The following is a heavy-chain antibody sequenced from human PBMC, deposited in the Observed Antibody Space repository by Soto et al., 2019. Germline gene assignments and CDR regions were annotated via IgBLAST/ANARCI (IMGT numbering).Heavy chain of an antibody. CDR1: GFTFGDYA. V-gene: IGHV3-49*03. J-gene: IGHJ3*02. CDR2: IRSKDNGGTT. D-gene: IGHD4-17*01. CDR3: TSVPHITTLRCYLHDAFDI. Sequence: GGSLRLSCTASGFTFGDYAMSWFCQAPGKGQEWEGLIRSKDNGGTTEYAALEKGRFTISRDDYKRIAHLQRNRLKTEDTGEYYFTSVPHITTLRCYLHDAFDIWGQGTMVTVSS.